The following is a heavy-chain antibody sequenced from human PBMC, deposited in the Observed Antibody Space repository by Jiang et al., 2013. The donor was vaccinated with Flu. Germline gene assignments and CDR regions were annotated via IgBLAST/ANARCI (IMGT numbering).Heavy chain of an antibody. V-gene: IGHV4-39*01. CDR2: IYYSGST. CDR3: ARHSGDYVYHYYGMTS. D-gene: IGHD3-10*01. CDR1: GGSISSSSYY. J-gene: IGHJ6*02. Sequence: GPGLVKPSETLSLTCTVSGGSISSSSYYWGWIRQPPGKGLEWIGSIYYSGSTYYNPSLKSRVTISVDTSKNQFSLKLSSVTAADTAVYYCARHSGDYVYHYYGMTSGAKGPRSPSP.